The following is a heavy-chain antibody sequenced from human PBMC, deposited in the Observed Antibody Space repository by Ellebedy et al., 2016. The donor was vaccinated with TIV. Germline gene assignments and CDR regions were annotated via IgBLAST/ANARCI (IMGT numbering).Heavy chain of an antibody. CDR3: ARHAATVGAPNMDV. CDR1: GGSMNSYY. D-gene: IGHD4-23*01. V-gene: IGHV4-59*08. J-gene: IGHJ6*03. CDR2: ISYSMYYSGST. Sequence: SETLSLTCTVSGGSMNSYYWSWIRQPPVKGLEWIGYISYSMYYSGSTNYNPSLKRRVTTSVEASKNQFSLNLTSVTAADTAVYYCARHAATVGAPNMDVWGRGTTVTVSS.